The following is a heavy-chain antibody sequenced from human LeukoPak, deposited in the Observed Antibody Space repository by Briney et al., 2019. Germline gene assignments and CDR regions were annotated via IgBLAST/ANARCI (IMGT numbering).Heavy chain of an antibody. Sequence: GGSLRLSCAASGFIFSDHYMDWVRQAPGKGLEWVANINEDGSEKYYVDSVEGRFAISRDSAKNSLYLQMNSLRAEDTAVYYCARPHCEQLAWGQGTLVTVSS. CDR2: INEDGSEK. CDR1: GFIFSDHY. D-gene: IGHD6-13*01. CDR3: ARPHCEQLA. J-gene: IGHJ5*02. V-gene: IGHV3-7*01.